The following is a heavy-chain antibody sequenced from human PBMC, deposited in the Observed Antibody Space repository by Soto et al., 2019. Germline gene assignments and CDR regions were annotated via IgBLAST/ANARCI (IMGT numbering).Heavy chain of an antibody. Sequence: QMQLVESGGGAVQPGRSLRLSCAASGFSFSNHGMHWVRQAPGKGLDWVADISHGGSDTWYADSVKGRFTISRDNSKNPVYLQMDGLRSEDTGIYYCVSGEGREGHDTRFDYWGQGTLVTVSS. CDR3: VSGEGREGHDTRFDY. D-gene: IGHD3-10*01. CDR1: GFSFSNHG. CDR2: ISHGGSDT. V-gene: IGHV3-30*03. J-gene: IGHJ4*02.